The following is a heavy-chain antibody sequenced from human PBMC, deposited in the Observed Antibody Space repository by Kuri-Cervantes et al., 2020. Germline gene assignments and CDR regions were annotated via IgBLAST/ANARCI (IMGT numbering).Heavy chain of an antibody. Sequence: GGSLRLSCAASGFTFSSYAMHWVRQAPGKGLEWVAVISYDGSNKYYADSVKGRFTISRDNSKNTLYLQMNSLRAEDTAVYYCARGRTGSLWFGELWRDWFDPWGQGTLVTVSS. D-gene: IGHD3-10*01. CDR1: GFTFSSYA. J-gene: IGHJ5*02. CDR2: ISYDGSNK. CDR3: ARGRTGSLWFGELWRDWFDP. V-gene: IGHV3-30-3*01.